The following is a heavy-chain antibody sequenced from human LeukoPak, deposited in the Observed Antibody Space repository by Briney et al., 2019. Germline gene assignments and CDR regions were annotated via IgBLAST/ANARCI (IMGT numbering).Heavy chain of an antibody. V-gene: IGHV1-2*02. Sequence: ASVTVSCKASGYTFTGYYMHWVRQAPGQGLEGMGWINPNSGGTNYAQKLQGRVTMNRDTSISTAYMELSRLRSDDTAVYYCARALKRWRGSYYVVPIASDYWGQGTLVTVS. CDR2: INPNSGGT. J-gene: IGHJ4*02. CDR1: GYTFTGYY. D-gene: IGHD1-26*01. CDR3: ARALKRWRGSYYVVPIASDY.